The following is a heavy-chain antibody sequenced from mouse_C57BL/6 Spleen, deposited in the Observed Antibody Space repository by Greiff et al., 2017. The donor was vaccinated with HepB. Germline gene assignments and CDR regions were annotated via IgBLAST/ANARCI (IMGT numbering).Heavy chain of an antibody. CDR3: ARLGGNYDWYFDV. D-gene: IGHD2-1*01. Sequence: QVQLKQPGAELVKPGASVKLSCKASGYTFTSYWMHWVKQRPGRGLEWIGRIDPNSGGTKYNGKFKSKATLTVDKPSSTAYMQLSSLTSEDSAVYYCARLGGNYDWYFDVWGTGTTVTVSS. V-gene: IGHV1-72*01. CDR2: IDPNSGGT. CDR1: GYTFTSYW. J-gene: IGHJ1*03.